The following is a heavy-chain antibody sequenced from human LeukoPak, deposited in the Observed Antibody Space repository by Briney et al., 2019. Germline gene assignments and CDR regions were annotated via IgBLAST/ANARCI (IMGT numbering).Heavy chain of an antibody. CDR3: AREGGKKRFCSSTSCYGLGAFDI. D-gene: IGHD2-2*01. CDR1: GGSISSGDYY. Sequence: SQTLSLTCTVSGGSISSGDYYWSWIRQPPGKGLEWIGYIYYSGSTYYHPSLKSRVTISVDTSKNQFSLKLSSVTAADTAVYYCAREGGKKRFCSSTSCYGLGAFDIWGQGTMVTVSS. J-gene: IGHJ3*02. CDR2: IYYSGST. V-gene: IGHV4-30-4*08.